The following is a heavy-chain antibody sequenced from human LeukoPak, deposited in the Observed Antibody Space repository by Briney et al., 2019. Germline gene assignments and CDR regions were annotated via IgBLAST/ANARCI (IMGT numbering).Heavy chain of an antibody. CDR1: GFTFSSYG. J-gene: IGHJ4*02. CDR2: IRYDGSNK. Sequence: GGSLRLSCAASGFTFSSYGMHSVRQAPGKGREWVVFIRYDGSNKYYADSVKGRFTICRDNSKKTLYLQMNSLRDEDTAVYYCAKDQDTAIVFDYWGQGTLVTVSS. V-gene: IGHV3-30*02. CDR3: AKDQDTAIVFDY. D-gene: IGHD5-18*01.